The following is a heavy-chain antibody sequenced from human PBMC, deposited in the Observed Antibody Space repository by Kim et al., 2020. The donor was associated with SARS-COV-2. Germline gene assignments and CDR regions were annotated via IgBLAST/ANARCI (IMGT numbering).Heavy chain of an antibody. D-gene: IGHD3-3*01. CDR1: GFTFSDYD. CDR3: ARGRLGLRLYYDFWSGGASASHDAFDI. Sequence: GGSLRLSCAASGFTFSDYDMSWIRQAPGKGLEWVSYISSSGSTIYYADSVKGRFTISRDNAKNSLYLQMNSLRAEDTAVYYCARGRLGLRLYYDFWSGGASASHDAFDIWGQGTMVTVSS. J-gene: IGHJ3*02. CDR2: ISSSGSTI. V-gene: IGHV3-11*01.